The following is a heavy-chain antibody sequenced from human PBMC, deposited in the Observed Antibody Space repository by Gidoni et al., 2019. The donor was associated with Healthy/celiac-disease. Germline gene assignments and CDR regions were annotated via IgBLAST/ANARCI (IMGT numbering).Heavy chain of an antibody. D-gene: IGHD6-19*01. CDR1: GGSFSGYY. Sequence: QVQLQQWGAGLLKPSETLSLTCAVDGGSFSGYYWSWIRQPPGKGREWIGEIHHSGSTNYHPSLTSRVTISVDTSKHQFSLKLSSVTAADTAVYYCARGSLWAVAGHNEFDYWGQGTLVTVSS. V-gene: IGHV4-34*01. J-gene: IGHJ4*02. CDR3: ARGSLWAVAGHNEFDY. CDR2: IHHSGST.